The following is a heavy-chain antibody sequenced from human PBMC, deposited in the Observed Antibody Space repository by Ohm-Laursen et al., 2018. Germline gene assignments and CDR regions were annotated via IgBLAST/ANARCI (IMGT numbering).Heavy chain of an antibody. CDR3: ARGDAEQWLATWVLGGAFDI. J-gene: IGHJ3*02. V-gene: IGHV1-18*01. CDR1: CYTFTSSG. Sequence: ASVKASCKASCYTFTSSGISWARQAPGQGLEWMVWITAYTGNTNYAQKLQGRVTMTTDTSTSTAYMELRSLRSDDTAVYYCARGDAEQWLATWVLGGAFDIWGQGTMVTVSS. D-gene: IGHD6-19*01. CDR2: ITAYTGNT.